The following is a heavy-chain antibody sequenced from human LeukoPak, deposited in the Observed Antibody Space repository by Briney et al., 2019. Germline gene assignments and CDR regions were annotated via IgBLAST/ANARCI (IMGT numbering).Heavy chain of an antibody. V-gene: IGHV4-59*01. CDR2: IYYRGST. CDR1: GGSISSYY. D-gene: IGHD3-22*01. CDR3: ARGGYYDSSADY. Sequence: SEILSLTCTVSGGSISSYYWSWIRQPPGKGLEWIGYIYYRGSTNYNPSLKSRVTISVDTSKNQFSLKLSSVTAADTAVYYCARGGYYDSSADYWGQGTLVTVSS. J-gene: IGHJ4*02.